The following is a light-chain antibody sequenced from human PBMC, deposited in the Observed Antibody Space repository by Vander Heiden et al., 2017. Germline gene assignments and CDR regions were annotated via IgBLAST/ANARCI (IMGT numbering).Light chain of an antibody. Sequence: SYALTQPSSVSVSPGQTASITCSGDKLGDKYACWYQQKPGQSPVLVIYQDNKRPSGIPERFSGSNSGNTATLTISGTQAMDEADYYCQAWDSSTAVFGGGTKLTVL. CDR2: QDN. J-gene: IGLJ3*02. CDR3: QAWDSSTAV. V-gene: IGLV3-1*01. CDR1: KLGDKY.